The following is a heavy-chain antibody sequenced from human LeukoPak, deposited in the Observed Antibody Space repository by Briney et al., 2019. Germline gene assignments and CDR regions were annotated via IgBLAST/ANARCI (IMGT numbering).Heavy chain of an antibody. CDR3: AKGDGDSPFYYYYMDV. Sequence: GGSLRLSCAASGFTFSSYGMHWVRQAPGKGLEWVAFIRYDGSNKYYADSVKGRFTISRDNSKNTLYLQMNSLRAEDTAVYYCAKGDGDSPFYYYYMDVWGKGTTVTVSS. D-gene: IGHD4-17*01. CDR1: GFTFSSYG. CDR2: IRYDGSNK. V-gene: IGHV3-30*02. J-gene: IGHJ6*03.